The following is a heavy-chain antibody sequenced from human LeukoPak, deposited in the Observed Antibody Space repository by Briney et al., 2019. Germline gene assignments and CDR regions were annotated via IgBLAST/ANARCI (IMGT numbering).Heavy chain of an antibody. Sequence: ASVKVSCKASGYTFTSYDINWVRQATGQGLEWMGWMNPNSGNTGYAQKFQGRVTITRNTSISTAYMELSSLRSEDTAVYYCARGGGGSYWGKIRRTPNWFDPWGQGTLVTVSS. CDR2: MNPNSGNT. CDR3: ARGGGGSYWGKIRRTPNWFDP. V-gene: IGHV1-8*03. J-gene: IGHJ5*02. CDR1: GYTFTSYD. D-gene: IGHD1-26*01.